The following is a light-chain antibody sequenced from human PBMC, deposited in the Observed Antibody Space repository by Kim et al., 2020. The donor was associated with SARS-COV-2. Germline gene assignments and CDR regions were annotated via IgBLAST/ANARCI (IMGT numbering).Light chain of an antibody. CDR1: SSNIGAGYD. CDR3: QSYDSSLSVVV. V-gene: IGLV1-40*01. CDR2: GNS. J-gene: IGLJ2*01. Sequence: VLTQPPSVSGAPGQRVTISCTGSSSNIGAGYDVHWYQQLPGTAPKLLIYGNSNRPSGVPDRFSGSKSGTSASLAITGLQAEDEADYYCQSYDSSLSVVVFGGGTQLTVL.